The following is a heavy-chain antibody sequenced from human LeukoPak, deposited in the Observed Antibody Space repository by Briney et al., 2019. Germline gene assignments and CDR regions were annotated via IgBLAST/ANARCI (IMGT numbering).Heavy chain of an antibody. CDR1: VYTFTSYY. J-gene: IGHJ4*02. CDR2: INPSGGST. D-gene: IGHD4-23*01. CDR3: ARASGGYGGMEDY. V-gene: IGHV1-46*01. Sequence: GASVKVSFKASVYTFTSYYMHWVRQAPGQGLEWMGIINPSGGSTSYAQKFQGRVTMTRDTSTSTVYMELSSLRSEDTAVYYCARASGGYGGMEDYWGQGTLVTVSS.